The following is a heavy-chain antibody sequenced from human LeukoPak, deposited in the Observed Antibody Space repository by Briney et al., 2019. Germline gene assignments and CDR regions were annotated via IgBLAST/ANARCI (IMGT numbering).Heavy chain of an antibody. J-gene: IGHJ6*02. Sequence: ASVKVSCKVSGYTLTELSMHWVRQAPGKGLEWMGGFDPEDGETIYAQKFQGRVTMTEDTSTDTAYMELSSLRSEDTAVYYCATGQTYYDILTGYSHYYYGMDVWGQGTTVTVSS. CDR1: GYTLTELS. V-gene: IGHV1-24*01. D-gene: IGHD3-9*01. CDR3: ATGQTYYDILTGYSHYYYGMDV. CDR2: FDPEDGET.